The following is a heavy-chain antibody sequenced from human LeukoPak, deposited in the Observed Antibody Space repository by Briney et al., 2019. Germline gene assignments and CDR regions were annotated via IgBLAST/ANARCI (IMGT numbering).Heavy chain of an antibody. CDR2: ISAYNGNT. V-gene: IGHV1-18*01. Sequence: ASVTVSCKASGYTFTSYGISWVRQAPGQGLEWMGWISAYNGNTNYAQKLQGRVTMTTDTSTSTAYMELRSLRSDDTAVYYCARETGIVGANQERKYYFDYWGQGTLVTVSS. CDR1: GYTFTSYG. D-gene: IGHD1-26*01. CDR3: ARETGIVGANQERKYYFDY. J-gene: IGHJ4*02.